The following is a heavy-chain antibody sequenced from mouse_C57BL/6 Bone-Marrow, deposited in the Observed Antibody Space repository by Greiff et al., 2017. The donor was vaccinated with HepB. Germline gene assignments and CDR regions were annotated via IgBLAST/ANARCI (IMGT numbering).Heavy chain of an antibody. D-gene: IGHD2-2*01. CDR2: IDPENGDT. V-gene: IGHV14-4*01. J-gene: IGHJ2*01. CDR3: TRGMVTYYFDY. CDR1: GFNIKADY. Sequence: VQLQQSGAELVRPGASVKLSCTASGFNIKADYMHWVKQRPEQGREWIGWIDPENGDTEYASKFQGKATITADTSSNTAYLQLSSLTSEDTAVYYCTRGMVTYYFDYWGQGTTLTVSS.